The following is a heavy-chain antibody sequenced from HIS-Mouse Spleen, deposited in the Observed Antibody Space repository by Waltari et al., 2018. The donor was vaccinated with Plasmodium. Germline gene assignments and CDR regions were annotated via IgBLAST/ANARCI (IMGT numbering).Heavy chain of an antibody. V-gene: IGHV4-34*01. CDR3: ASSGSGSYYY. CDR1: GGSFSGYY. CDR2: INHSGST. D-gene: IGHD3-10*01. J-gene: IGHJ4*02. Sequence: QVQLQQWGAGLLKPSETLSLTCAVNGGSFSGYYWSWIRQPPGKGLEWIGEINHSGSTNYNPSLKSRVTISVDTSKNQCSLKLSSVTAADTAVYYCASSGSGSYYYWGQGTLVTVSS.